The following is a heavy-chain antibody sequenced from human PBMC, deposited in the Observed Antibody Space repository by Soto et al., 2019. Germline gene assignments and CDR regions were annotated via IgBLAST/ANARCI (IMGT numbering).Heavy chain of an antibody. CDR1: GTSITSSNW. J-gene: IGHJ5*02. D-gene: IGHD4-17*01. CDR2: IYHSGST. V-gene: IGHV4-4*02. Sequence: QVRLQASGPGLVKASETLSLTCTVTGTSITSSNWWSWVRQSPEKGHECIGKIYHSGSTNYNPSLKSEVIMSVDRSKYQFYLTLSSVTAADTAVYYCARGADYSDYAACFDPWGLGTLVTVSS. CDR3: ARGADYSDYAACFDP.